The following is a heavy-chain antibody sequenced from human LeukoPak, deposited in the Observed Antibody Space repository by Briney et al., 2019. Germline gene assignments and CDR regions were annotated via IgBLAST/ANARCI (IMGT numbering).Heavy chain of an antibody. D-gene: IGHD6-6*01. CDR3: ARVARGRLDSSSSGRHYYMDV. J-gene: IGHJ6*03. V-gene: IGHV3-7*01. CDR1: GFSLTRYW. Sequence: GGSLTLSCAPSGFSLTRYWMSCVRQAPGDGLEWVANIKQDVSQKNYVDSVKGRFNNSRDNAKNSLYLQMDSLRDEDTAVYYCARVARGRLDSSSSGRHYYMDVWGKGTTVTVSS. CDR2: IKQDVSQK.